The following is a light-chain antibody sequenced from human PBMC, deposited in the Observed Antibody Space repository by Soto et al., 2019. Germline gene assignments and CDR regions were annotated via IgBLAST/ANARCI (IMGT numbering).Light chain of an antibody. V-gene: IGKV1-39*01. Sequence: QMTQSPSSLFASVGDRVTITCRASQSISSHLNWYQQKVGQTPRLLIYAASTLQSEVPPRFSGSRSGTEFTLSIRDLQREDYATYDCQQRHSAPLPFGARTKIQI. J-gene: IGKJ4*01. CDR2: AAS. CDR1: QSISSH. CDR3: QQRHSAPLP.